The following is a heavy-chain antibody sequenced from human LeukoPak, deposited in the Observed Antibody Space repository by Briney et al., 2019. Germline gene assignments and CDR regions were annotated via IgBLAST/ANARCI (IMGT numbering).Heavy chain of an antibody. D-gene: IGHD1-26*01. CDR3: ARGQLGPTSAPFDS. Sequence: GASVKVSCKTSGYTFIDYYLHWVRQAPGQSFEYMGIINPAGGSTSYHHEFQDRVTMTREASTTTIYMELRSLTFEDTAVYYCARGQLGPTSAPFDSWGQGTLVTVSS. CDR1: GYTFIDYY. V-gene: IGHV1-46*01. CDR2: INPAGGST. J-gene: IGHJ4*02.